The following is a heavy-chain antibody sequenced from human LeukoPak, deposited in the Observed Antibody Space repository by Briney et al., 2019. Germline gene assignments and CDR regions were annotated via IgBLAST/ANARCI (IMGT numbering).Heavy chain of an antibody. V-gene: IGHV1-69*13. D-gene: IGHD2-2*01. J-gene: IGHJ6*03. CDR1: GGTFSSYA. CDR2: IIPIFGTA. CDR3: ARGTSGYCSSTSCYLNWYYYMDV. Sequence: SVKVSCKASGGTFSSYAISWVRQAPGQGLEWMGGIIPIFGTANYAQKFQGRVTITADESTSTAYMELSSLRSEDTAVYYCARGTSGYCSSTSCYLNWYYYMDVWGKGTTVTVSS.